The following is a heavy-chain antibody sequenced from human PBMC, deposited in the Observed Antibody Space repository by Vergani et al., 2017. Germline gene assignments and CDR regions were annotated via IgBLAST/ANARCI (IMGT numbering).Heavy chain of an antibody. D-gene: IGHD3-22*01. V-gene: IGHV3-74*02. Sequence: EVQLVESGGGLVQPGGSLRLSCAASGFTFGRSWMSWVRQAPGKGLVWVSRINSDGSSTSYADSVKGRFTISRDNAKNTLYLQMNSLRAEDTAVYYCARAYTYYYDSSGYYYSYAFDIWGQGTMVTVSS. CDR3: ARAYTYYYDSSGYYYSYAFDI. J-gene: IGHJ3*02. CDR1: GFTFGRSW. CDR2: INSDGSST.